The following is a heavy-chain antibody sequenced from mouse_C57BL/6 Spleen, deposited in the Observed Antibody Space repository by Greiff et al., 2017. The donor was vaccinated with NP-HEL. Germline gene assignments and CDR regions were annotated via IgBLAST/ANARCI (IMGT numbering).Heavy chain of an antibody. V-gene: IGHV1-64*01. J-gene: IGHJ3*01. CDR1: GYTFTSYW. Sequence: VQLQQSGAELVKPGASVKLSCKASGYTFTSYWMHWVKQRPGQGLEWIGMIHPNSGSTNYNEKFKSKATLTVDKSSSTAYMQLSSLTSEDSAVYYCARNYYDYDAGFAYWGQGTLVTVSA. CDR3: ARNYYDYDAGFAY. D-gene: IGHD2-4*01. CDR2: IHPNSGST.